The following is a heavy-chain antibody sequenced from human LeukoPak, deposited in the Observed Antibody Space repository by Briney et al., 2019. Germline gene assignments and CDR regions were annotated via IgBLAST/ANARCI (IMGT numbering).Heavy chain of an antibody. J-gene: IGHJ6*03. Sequence: TGGSLRLSCAASGFTFSSFGMHWVRQGPDKGLEWVALIWYDGSNKHYADSVKGRYNVSRDNSRNTLYLHMNSLRVEDTAVYYCARDHYGDYYYYMDVWGKGTTVTVSS. CDR1: GFTFSSFG. D-gene: IGHD4-17*01. CDR3: ARDHYGDYYYYMDV. V-gene: IGHV3-33*01. CDR2: IWYDGSNK.